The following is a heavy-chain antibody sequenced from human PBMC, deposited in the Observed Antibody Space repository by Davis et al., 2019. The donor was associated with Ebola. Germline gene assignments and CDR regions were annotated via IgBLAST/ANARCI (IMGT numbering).Heavy chain of an antibody. V-gene: IGHV1-2*02. J-gene: IGHJ5*02. CDR1: GYTFTAYY. CDR2: INPNSGGT. CDR3: ARASRPAPLFDP. Sequence: AASVKVSCKASGYTFTAYYMHWVRQAPGQGLEWMGWINPNSGGTNYAQKFQGRVTMTTDTSTSTAYMELRSLRSDDTAVYYCARASRPAPLFDPWGQGTLVTVSS. D-gene: IGHD6-6*01.